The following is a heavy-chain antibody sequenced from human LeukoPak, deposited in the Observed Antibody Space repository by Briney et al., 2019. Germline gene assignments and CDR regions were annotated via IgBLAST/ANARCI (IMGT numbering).Heavy chain of an antibody. J-gene: IGHJ6*02. CDR1: GFTFSSYS. CDR3: ARDRGTAVYYYYGMDV. CDR2: ISSSSSYI. D-gene: IGHD3-10*01. V-gene: IGHV3-21*01. Sequence: GGSLRLSCAASGFTFSSYSMNWVRQAPGKGLEWVSSISSSSSYIYYADSVKGRFTISRDNSKNTLSLQMNSLRAEDTAVYYCARDRGTAVYYYYGMDVWGQGTTVTVSS.